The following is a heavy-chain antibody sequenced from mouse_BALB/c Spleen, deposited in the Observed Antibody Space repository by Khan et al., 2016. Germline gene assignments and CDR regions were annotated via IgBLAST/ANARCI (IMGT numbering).Heavy chain of an antibody. CDR2: MNTYTGES. Sequence: QIQLVQSGPELKKPGETVKISCKASGYTFTNYGMNWVKQAPGKGLKWMGWMNTYTGESTYPDDFKGRFAFSLETSASTAYLQINNLKCEDMSTYFCARRVYYGSSYDVLYYLGQGTAVTVSS. CDR3: ARRVYYGSSYDVLYY. D-gene: IGHD1-1*01. V-gene: IGHV9-1*02. CDR1: GYTFTNYG. J-gene: IGHJ4*01.